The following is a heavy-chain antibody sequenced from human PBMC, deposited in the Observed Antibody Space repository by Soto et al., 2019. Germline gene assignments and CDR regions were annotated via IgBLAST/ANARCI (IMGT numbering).Heavy chain of an antibody. J-gene: IGHJ6*02. CDR2: IIPIFGTA. CDR3: ARAHLDIVATIDYYGMDV. V-gene: IGHV1-69*01. CDR1: GGTFSSYA. Sequence: QVQLVRSGAEVKKPGSSVKVSCKASGGTFSSYAISWVRQAPGQGLEWMGGIIPIFGTANYAQKFQGRVTITADESTSTAYMELSSLRSEDTAVYYCARAHLDIVATIDYYGMDVWGQGTTVTVSS. D-gene: IGHD5-12*01.